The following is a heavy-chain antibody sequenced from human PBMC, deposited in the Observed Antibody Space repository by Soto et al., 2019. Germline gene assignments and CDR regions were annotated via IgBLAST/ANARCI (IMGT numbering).Heavy chain of an antibody. J-gene: IGHJ5*02. CDR1: GFTFSSYW. CDR2: IKQDGSEK. CDR3: ARDITEYYDFWSGSPWFGP. D-gene: IGHD3-3*01. Sequence: PGGSLRLSCAASGFTFSSYWMSWVRQAPGKGLEWVANIKQDGSEKYYVDSVKGRFTISRDNAKNSLYLQMNSLRAEDTAVYYCARDITEYYDFWSGSPWFGPWGQGTLVTVSS. V-gene: IGHV3-7*05.